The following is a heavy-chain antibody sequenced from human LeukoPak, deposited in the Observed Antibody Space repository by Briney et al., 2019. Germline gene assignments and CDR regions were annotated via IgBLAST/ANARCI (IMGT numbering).Heavy chain of an antibody. CDR1: GFTFSSYA. J-gene: IGHJ4*02. D-gene: IGHD1-26*01. V-gene: IGHV3-30-3*01. Sequence: GGSLRLSCAASGFTFSSYAMHWVRQAPGKGLEWVAVISYDGSNKYYADSVKGRFTISRDNSKNTLYLQMNSLRAEDTAVYYCARAFGGANSYFDYWGQGTLVTVSS. CDR2: ISYDGSNK. CDR3: ARAFGGANSYFDY.